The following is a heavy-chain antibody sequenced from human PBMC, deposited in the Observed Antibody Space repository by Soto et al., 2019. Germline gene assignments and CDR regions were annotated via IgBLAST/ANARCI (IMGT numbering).Heavy chain of an antibody. CDR1: TLACHL. V-gene: IGHV1-46*01. D-gene: IGHD6-6*01. J-gene: IGHJ5*02. Sequence: TLACHLLHWVRQAPGQGLEWMGIINPSGGSTRYAQKFQGRVTMTRDTSTSTVYMTLSSLRSEDTAVYYRASGSARHDWLDAPCQ. CDR3: ASGSARHDWLDA. CDR2: INPSGGST.